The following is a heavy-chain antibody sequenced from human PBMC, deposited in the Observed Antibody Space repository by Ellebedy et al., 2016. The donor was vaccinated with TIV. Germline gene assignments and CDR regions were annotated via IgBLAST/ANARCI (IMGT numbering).Heavy chain of an antibody. CDR3: ARDSSWGYGMDV. J-gene: IGHJ6*02. D-gene: IGHD6-6*01. CDR2: ISSTSTYI. Sequence: PGGSLRLSCAASGFHFTSYAVNWVRQAPGKGLEWVSFISSTSTYIDYADSVKGRFTISRDNAKNPLYLQMNSLRAEDTAVDYCARDSSWGYGMDVWGQGTTVAVSS. V-gene: IGHV3-21*01. CDR1: GFHFTSYA.